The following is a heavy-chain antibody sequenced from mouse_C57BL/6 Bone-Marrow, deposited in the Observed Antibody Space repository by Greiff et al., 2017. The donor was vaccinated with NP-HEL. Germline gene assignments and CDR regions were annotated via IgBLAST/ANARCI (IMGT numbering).Heavy chain of an antibody. CDR2: ISSGSSTI. J-gene: IGHJ4*01. CDR1: GFTFSDYG. CDR3: AKYYGSSYAYYAMDY. V-gene: IGHV5-17*01. Sequence: EVQVVESGGGLVKPGGSLKLSCAASGFTFSDYGMHWVRQAPEKGLEWVAYISSGSSTIYYADTVKGRFTISRDNAKNTLFLQMTSLMSEDTAMYYCAKYYGSSYAYYAMDYWGQGTSVTVSS. D-gene: IGHD1-1*01.